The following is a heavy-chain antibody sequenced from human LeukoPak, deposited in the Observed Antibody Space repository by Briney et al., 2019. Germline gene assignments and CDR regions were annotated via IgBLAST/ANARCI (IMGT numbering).Heavy chain of an antibody. V-gene: IGHV3-33*01. CDR2: IWYDGSNK. J-gene: IGHJ4*02. CDR1: GFTFSSYG. D-gene: IGHD3-22*01. CDR3: ARGYYYDSSGYSDEDTYYFDY. Sequence: GGSLRLSCAASGFTFSSYGMHWVRQAPGKGLEWVAVIWYDGSNKYYADSVKGRFTISRDNSKNTLYLQMNSLRAEDTAVYYCARGYYYDSSGYSDEDTYYFDYWDQGTLVTVSS.